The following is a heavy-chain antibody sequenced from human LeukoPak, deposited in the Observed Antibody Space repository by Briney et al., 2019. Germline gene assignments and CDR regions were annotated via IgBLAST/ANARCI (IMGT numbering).Heavy chain of an antibody. CDR3: ARSPNYYDSSGSPGAY. CDR2: INPNSGGT. Sequence: ASVKVSCKASGYTFTGYYMHWVRQAPGQGLEWMGWINPNSGGTNYAQKFQGRVTMTRDTSISTAYMELSRLRSDDTAVYYCARSPNYYDSSGSPGAYWGQGTLVTVSS. V-gene: IGHV1-2*02. CDR1: GYTFTGYY. D-gene: IGHD3-22*01. J-gene: IGHJ4*02.